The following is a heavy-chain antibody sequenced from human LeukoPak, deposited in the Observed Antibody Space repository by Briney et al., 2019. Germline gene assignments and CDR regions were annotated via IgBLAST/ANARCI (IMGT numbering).Heavy chain of an antibody. Sequence: GGSLRLSCAASGFTFNDYYMSWIRQAPGKGLEWLSYINIGGTNTHYADSVKGRFTISRDNAKKSLYLEMNNLRAEDTAVYSCATDGAGFDTWGQGVLVTVSS. V-gene: IGHV3-11*01. CDR2: INIGGTNT. J-gene: IGHJ5*02. CDR1: GFTFNDYY. CDR3: ATDGAGFDT.